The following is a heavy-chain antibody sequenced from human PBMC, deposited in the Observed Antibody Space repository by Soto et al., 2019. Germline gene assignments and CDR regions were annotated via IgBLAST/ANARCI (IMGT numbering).Heavy chain of an antibody. J-gene: IGHJ4*02. V-gene: IGHV4-31*03. D-gene: IGHD1-26*01. CDR2: IYYSGST. CDR3: ARWVGATPFDY. Sequence: QVQLQESGPGLVKPSQTLSLTCTVSGGSISSGGYYWSWIRQHPGKGLEWIGYIYYSGSTYYNPSLKGRVTISGATSKNQVSLKLSSVTAADTAVYYCARWVGATPFDYWGQGPLVTVSS. CDR1: GGSISSGGYY.